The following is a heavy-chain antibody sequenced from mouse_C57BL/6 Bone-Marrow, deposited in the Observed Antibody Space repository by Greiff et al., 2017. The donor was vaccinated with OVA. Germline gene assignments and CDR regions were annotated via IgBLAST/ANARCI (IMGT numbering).Heavy chain of an antibody. CDR3: ARESYSNYDYAMDY. J-gene: IGHJ4*01. V-gene: IGHV1-50*01. CDR2: IDPSDSYT. Sequence: QVQLQQSGAELVKPGASVKLSCKASGYTFTSYWMQWVKQRPGQGLEWIGEIDPSDSYTNYNQKFKGKATLTVDTSSSTAYMQLSSLTSEDSAVYCCARESYSNYDYAMDYWGQGTSVTVSS. D-gene: IGHD2-5*01. CDR1: GYTFTSYW.